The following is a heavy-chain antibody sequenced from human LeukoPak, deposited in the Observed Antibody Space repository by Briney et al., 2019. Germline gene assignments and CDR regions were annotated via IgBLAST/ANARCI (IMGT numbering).Heavy chain of an antibody. CDR3: ARERYDFWSGYYGKHY. J-gene: IGHJ4*02. V-gene: IGHV4-34*01. CDR2: INHSGST. D-gene: IGHD3-3*01. Sequence: PSVTLSLTCAVYGGSFSGYYWSWIRQPPGKGLEWIGEINHSGSTNYNPSLKSRVTISVDTSKNQFSLKLSSVTAADTAVYYCARERYDFWSGYYGKHYWGQGTLVTVSS. CDR1: GGSFSGYY.